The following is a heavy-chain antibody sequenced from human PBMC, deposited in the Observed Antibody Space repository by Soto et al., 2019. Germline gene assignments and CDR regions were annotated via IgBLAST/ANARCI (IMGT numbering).Heavy chain of an antibody. CDR3: AREWQQRAYGMDV. V-gene: IGHV3-53*01. CDR2: IYSGGST. CDR1: GFTVSSNY. D-gene: IGHD6-13*01. Sequence: EVQLVESGGGLIQPGGSLRLSCAASGFTVSSNYMSWVRQAPGKGLEWVSVIYSGGSTYYADSVKGRFTISRDNSKNTLYLQMNSLRAEDTAVYYCAREWQQRAYGMDVWGQGTTGTVSS. J-gene: IGHJ6*02.